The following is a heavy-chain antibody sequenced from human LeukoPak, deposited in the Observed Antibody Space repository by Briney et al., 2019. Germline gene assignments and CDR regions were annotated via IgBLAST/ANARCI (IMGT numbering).Heavy chain of an antibody. J-gene: IGHJ4*02. CDR1: GLPIAGFA. CDR3: ARESGKFDY. CDR2: ISGDGVST. Sequence: GGSLRLSCVASGLPIAGFAMHWVRQAPGKGLERVSLISGDGVSTFYADSVKGRFSISRDNSKNSLSLEMNSLRTEDTAMYYCARESGKFDYWGQGTLVAVSS. V-gene: IGHV3-43*02.